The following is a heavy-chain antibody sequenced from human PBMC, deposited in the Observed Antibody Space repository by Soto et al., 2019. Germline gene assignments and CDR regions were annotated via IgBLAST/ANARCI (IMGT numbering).Heavy chain of an antibody. CDR1: GFIFRNAW. CDR3: NTDHPYNYDSSCYDH. Sequence: EVQLVESGGDLVKPGGSLRLSCAASGFIFRNAWMNWVRQAPGNGLECVGHIKSNTDGGTTDYAAPVKGRCTISREDSKNTVFLQMKSLKPEDTAMYYCNTDHPYNYDSSCYDHWGQGTLVTVSS. J-gene: IGHJ4*02. D-gene: IGHD3-22*01. CDR2: IKSNTDGGTT. V-gene: IGHV3-15*07.